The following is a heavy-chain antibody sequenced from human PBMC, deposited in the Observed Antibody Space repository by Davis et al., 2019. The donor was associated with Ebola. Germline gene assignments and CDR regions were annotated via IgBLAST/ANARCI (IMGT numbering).Heavy chain of an antibody. V-gene: IGHV1-18*01. CDR3: ARLSSTWSSLYGMDV. CDR2: ISSYNGNT. CDR1: GYTFTSYG. J-gene: IGHJ6*02. D-gene: IGHD6-13*01. Sequence: ASVKVSCKASGYTFTSYGISWVRQAPGQGLEWMGWISSYNGNTNYAQKFQGRVTITRDTSASTAYMELSSLRSEDTAVYYCARLSSTWSSLYGMDVWGQGTTVTVSS.